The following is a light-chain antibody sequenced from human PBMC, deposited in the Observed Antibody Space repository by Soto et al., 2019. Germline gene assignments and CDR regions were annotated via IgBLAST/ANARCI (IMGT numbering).Light chain of an antibody. Sequence: DIVMTQSPDSLAVSRGERATINCKSSQSVLSTSNNKNYLGWYQQKPGQPPKLLIYWASILESGVPDRFSGSGSETDYTLTISSLQAEDVAVYYCQQYYSTFPFTFGPGTKVEIK. V-gene: IGKV4-1*01. CDR2: WAS. J-gene: IGKJ3*01. CDR1: QSVLSTSNNKNY. CDR3: QQYYSTFPFT.